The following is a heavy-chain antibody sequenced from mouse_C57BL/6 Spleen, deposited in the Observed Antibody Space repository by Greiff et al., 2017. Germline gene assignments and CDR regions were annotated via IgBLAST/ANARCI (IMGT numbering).Heavy chain of an antibody. CDR1: GFTFTDYY. CDR2: IRNKANGYTT. CDR3: ARYTGDYFDY. J-gene: IGHJ2*01. V-gene: IGHV7-3*01. Sequence: EVHLVASGGGLVQPGGSLSLSCAASGFTFTDYYMSWVRHPPGKAIEWLGFIRNKANGYTTEYSASVKGRFTISRDNSQSILYLQMNALRAEDSATYYCARYTGDYFDYWGQGTTLTVSS. D-gene: IGHD4-1*01.